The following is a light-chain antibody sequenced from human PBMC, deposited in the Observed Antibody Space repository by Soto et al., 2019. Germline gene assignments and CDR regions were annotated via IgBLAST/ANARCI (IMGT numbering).Light chain of an antibody. V-gene: IGKV3-15*01. Sequence: VMTQAPATLSVSPGERATLSCRASQSVSSHLAWYQHKPGQAPRLLIYGASTRASGIPARFSGSGSETDFTLTISSLQSEDSAVYYCQQYHNWPPITFGQGTRLEI. CDR3: QQYHNWPPIT. CDR2: GAS. J-gene: IGKJ5*01. CDR1: QSVSSH.